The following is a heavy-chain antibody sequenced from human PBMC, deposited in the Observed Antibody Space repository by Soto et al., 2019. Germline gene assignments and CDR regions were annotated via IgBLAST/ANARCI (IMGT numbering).Heavy chain of an antibody. CDR2: ISSSGSTI. CDR1: GFTFSDYY. Sequence: GGSLRVPCAASGFTFSDYYMSWILQAPGKGLEWVSYISSSGSTIYYADSVKGRFTISRDNAKNSLYLQMNSLRAEDTAVYYCARDYVDGVVIWFYYGMDVWGQGTTVTVSS. CDR3: ARDYVDGVVIWFYYGMDV. D-gene: IGHD3-22*01. J-gene: IGHJ6*02. V-gene: IGHV3-11*01.